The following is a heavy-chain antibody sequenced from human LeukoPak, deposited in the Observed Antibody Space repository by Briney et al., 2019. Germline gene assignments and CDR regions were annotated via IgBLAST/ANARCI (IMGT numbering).Heavy chain of an antibody. CDR3: ARLHYGGNYGYYYYYMDV. CDR2: IYYTGST. J-gene: IGHJ6*03. CDR1: GGSISSYY. Sequence: SETLSLTCTVPGGSISSYYWSWIRRPPGKGPEWIGYIYYTGSTYYNPSLKSRVTISVDTSKNQFSLKLSSVTAADTAVYYCARLHYGGNYGYYYYYMDVWGKGTTVTISS. V-gene: IGHV4-59*04. D-gene: IGHD4-23*01.